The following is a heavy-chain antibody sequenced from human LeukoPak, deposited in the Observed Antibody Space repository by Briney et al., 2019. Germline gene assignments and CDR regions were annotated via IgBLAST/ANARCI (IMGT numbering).Heavy chain of an antibody. CDR2: IYNSGRI. D-gene: IGHD2-2*01. V-gene: IGHV3-66*02. CDR1: GFTVSSNY. Sequence: GGSLRLSCAASGFTVSSNYMSWVRQAPGKGLEWVSIIYNSGRIYYADSVKGGFTISRDNSKNTLYLQMNSLRAEDTAVYYCARGVEGYCSSTSCLESDYFDYWGQGTLVTVSS. CDR3: ARGVEGYCSSTSCLESDYFDY. J-gene: IGHJ4*02.